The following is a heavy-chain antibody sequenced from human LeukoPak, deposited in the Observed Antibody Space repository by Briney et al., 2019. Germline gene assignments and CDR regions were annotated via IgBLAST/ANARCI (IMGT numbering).Heavy chain of an antibody. Sequence: SETLSLTCSVSDDSITMYYWTWIRQPPGKGLEWIGYVDHTGSTNFNPSLNGRVSISRDTTKNLFSLRLSSVTAADTAVYYCARGQKYRSGYTVTELGSGYFDYWGQGTLVTVSS. J-gene: IGHJ4*02. CDR1: DDSITMYY. V-gene: IGHV4-59*01. D-gene: IGHD5-18*01. CDR2: VDHTGST. CDR3: ARGQKYRSGYTVTELGSGYFDY.